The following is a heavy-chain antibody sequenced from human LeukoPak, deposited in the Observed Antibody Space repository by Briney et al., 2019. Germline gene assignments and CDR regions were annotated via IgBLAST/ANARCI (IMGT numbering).Heavy chain of an antibody. J-gene: IGHJ4*02. CDR3: ARAMSIAPRLQTIFDY. Sequence: SETLSLTCTVSGYSISTGYYWDWIRQPPGKGLEWIGTFYHGGSTYYNPSLKSRVTISVDTSKNQFSLNLTSVTAADTAVYYCARAMSIAPRLQTIFDYWGQGTLVTVYS. CDR1: GYSISTGYY. D-gene: IGHD6-6*01. V-gene: IGHV4-38-2*02. CDR2: FYHGGST.